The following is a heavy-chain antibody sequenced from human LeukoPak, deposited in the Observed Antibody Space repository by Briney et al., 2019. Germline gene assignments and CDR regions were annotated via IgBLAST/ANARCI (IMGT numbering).Heavy chain of an antibody. Sequence: GASVKVSCKASGGTFSSYAIRWVRQAPGQGLEWMGSIIPILGIANYAQKFQGRVTITADKSTSTAYMELSSVRSEDTAVYYCARDLPKANWGSWTGDYWGQGTLVTVSS. J-gene: IGHJ4*02. CDR2: IIPILGIA. D-gene: IGHD7-27*01. CDR1: GGTFSSYA. V-gene: IGHV1-69*04. CDR3: ARDLPKANWGSWTGDY.